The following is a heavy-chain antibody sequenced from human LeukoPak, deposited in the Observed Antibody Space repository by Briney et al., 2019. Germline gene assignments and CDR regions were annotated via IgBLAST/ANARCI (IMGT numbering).Heavy chain of an antibody. V-gene: IGHV3-74*01. CDR2: INTDGSST. CDR3: ASGWLGA. J-gene: IGHJ4*02. Sequence: GGSLRLSCAASGFTFTRSWMQWVRKAPGKGLVWISRINTDGSSTSYADSVKGRFTVSRDNAKNTLYMEMNSLRAEDTAVYYCASGWLGAWGQGTVVTVSS. D-gene: IGHD3-10*01. CDR1: GFTFTRSW.